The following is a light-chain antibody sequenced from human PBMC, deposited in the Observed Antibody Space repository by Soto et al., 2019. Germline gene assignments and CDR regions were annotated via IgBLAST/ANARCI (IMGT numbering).Light chain of an antibody. V-gene: IGLV1-44*01. Sequence: QAVVTQPPSASGTPGQRVTISCSGSSSNIGSNTVHWYQQLPGTAPKLLIYDDDQRPSGVPDRFSGSKSGTSASLAISGLQSEDEADYYCATWDDSLNGALFGGGTKLTVL. CDR2: DDD. CDR3: ATWDDSLNGAL. CDR1: SSNIGSNT. J-gene: IGLJ3*02.